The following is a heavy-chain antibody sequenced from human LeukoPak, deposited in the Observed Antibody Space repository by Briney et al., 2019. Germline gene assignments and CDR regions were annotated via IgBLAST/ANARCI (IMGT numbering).Heavy chain of an antibody. D-gene: IGHD3-10*01. Sequence: GGTLRLSCAASGFTFRRYGMSWVRQAPGKGLEWVSAISGSGGSTYYADSVKGRFTISRDNSKNTLYLQINSLTAEDTAVYYCAKGDWGSGSRNHFDYWGQGTLVTVSS. CDR2: ISGSGGST. CDR3: AKGDWGSGSRNHFDY. V-gene: IGHV3-23*01. J-gene: IGHJ4*02. CDR1: GFTFRRYG.